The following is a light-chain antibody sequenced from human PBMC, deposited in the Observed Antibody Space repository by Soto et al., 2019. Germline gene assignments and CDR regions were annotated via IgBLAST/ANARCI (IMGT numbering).Light chain of an antibody. CDR2: GAS. J-gene: IGKJ2*01. CDR1: QSVSSN. CDR3: QQYNNWPHT. Sequence: EIVMTQSPATLSVSPGERATLSCRASQSVSSNLAWYQQKPGQAPRLLIYGASTRATGIPARFSGSGSGTEFTLTISSLQSEDFAFYYCQQYNNWPHTFCQGTKLEIK. V-gene: IGKV3-15*01.